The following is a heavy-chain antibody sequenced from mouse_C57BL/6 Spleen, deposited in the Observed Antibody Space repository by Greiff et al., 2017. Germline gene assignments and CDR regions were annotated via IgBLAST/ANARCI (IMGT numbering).Heavy chain of an antibody. Sequence: VMLVESGAELVKPGASVKISCKASGYAFSSYWMNWVKQRPGKGLEWIGQIYPGDGDTNYNGKFKGKATLTADKSSSTAYMQLSSLTSEDSAVYFCARYYGSTYWYFDVWGTGTTVTVSS. CDR2: IYPGDGDT. CDR1: GYAFSSYW. D-gene: IGHD1-1*01. CDR3: ARYYGSTYWYFDV. V-gene: IGHV1-80*01. J-gene: IGHJ1*03.